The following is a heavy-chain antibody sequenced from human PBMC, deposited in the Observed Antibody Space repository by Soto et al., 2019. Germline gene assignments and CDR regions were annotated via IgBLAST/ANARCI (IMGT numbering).Heavy chain of an antibody. J-gene: IGHJ6*02. CDR2: IYPGDSDT. CDR3: AIQTSGIAAAGAGYYYYYGMDV. D-gene: IGHD6-13*01. CDR1: GYSFTSYW. Sequence: PGESLKISCKGSGYSFTSYWIGWARQMPGKGLEWMGIIYPGDSDTRYSPSFQGQVTISADKSISTAYLQWSSLKASDTAMYYCAIQTSGIAAAGAGYYYYYGMDVWGQGTTVTVSS. V-gene: IGHV5-51*01.